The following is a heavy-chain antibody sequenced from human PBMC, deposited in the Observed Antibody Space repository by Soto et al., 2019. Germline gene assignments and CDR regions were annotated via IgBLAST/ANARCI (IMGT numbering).Heavy chain of an antibody. CDR3: AHRRTGYSDY. CDR1: GFSLSTSGVG. D-gene: IGHD3-10*01. V-gene: IGHV2-5*02. Sequence: QITLKESGPTLVKPTQTLTLTCTFSGFSLSTSGVGVGWIRQPPGKALEWLALIYWDDDKSYSPSLKSRLTITKDTSKNQVVLRMTNMDPVDTATYYCAHRRTGYSDYWGQGTLVTVSS. CDR2: IYWDDDK. J-gene: IGHJ4*02.